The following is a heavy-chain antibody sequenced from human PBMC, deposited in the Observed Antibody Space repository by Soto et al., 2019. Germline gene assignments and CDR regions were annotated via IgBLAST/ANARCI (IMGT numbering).Heavy chain of an antibody. CDR2: ISSSSSHT. Sequence: EMQLVESGGGLVKPGGSLRLSCAASRFTFSNYSMNWVRQAPGKGLEWVSSISSSSSHTYYADSVNGRFTISRDNAKSSLYLQMDSLRAEDTAVYYCARGGYAASGYYWGQGTLVTVSS. CDR3: ARGGYAASGYY. CDR1: RFTFSNYS. D-gene: IGHD3-22*01. J-gene: IGHJ4*02. V-gene: IGHV3-21*01.